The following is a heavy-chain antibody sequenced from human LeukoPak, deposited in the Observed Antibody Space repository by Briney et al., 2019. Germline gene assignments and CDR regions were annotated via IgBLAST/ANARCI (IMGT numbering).Heavy chain of an antibody. J-gene: IGHJ3*02. CDR3: ARDLIRWELHLGAFDI. Sequence: GGSLRLSCAASGFTFSSYWMTWVRQAPGKGLEWVANIKYDGSEKNYMDSVKGRFTISRDNAKNSLYLQMNSLRAEDTAVYYCARDLIRWELHLGAFDIWGQGTMVTVSS. D-gene: IGHD1-26*01. V-gene: IGHV3-7*01. CDR1: GFTFSSYW. CDR2: IKYDGSEK.